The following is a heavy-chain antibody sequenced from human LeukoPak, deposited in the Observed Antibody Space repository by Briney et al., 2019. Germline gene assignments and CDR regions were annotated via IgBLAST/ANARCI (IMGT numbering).Heavy chain of an antibody. Sequence: GRSLRLSCAASGFTFSSYAMHWVRQAPGKGLEWVAVISYDGSNKYYADSVKGRFTISRDNSKNTLYLQMNSLRAEDTAVYYCAREKAVAGTGFDYWGQGTLVTVSS. D-gene: IGHD6-19*01. CDR3: AREKAVAGTGFDY. V-gene: IGHV3-30*04. J-gene: IGHJ4*02. CDR2: ISYDGSNK. CDR1: GFTFSSYA.